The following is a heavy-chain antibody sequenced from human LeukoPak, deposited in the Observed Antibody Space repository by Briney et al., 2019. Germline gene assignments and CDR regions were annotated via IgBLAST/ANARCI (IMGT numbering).Heavy chain of an antibody. D-gene: IGHD2-15*01. CDR3: ARYTRGLGYMDV. CDR2: ISWNGGRI. J-gene: IGHJ6*03. V-gene: IGHV3-20*04. CDR1: GFTFDDYA. Sequence: GRSLRLSCAASGFTFDDYAIHWVRQAPGKGLEWVSGISWNGGRINYADSVKGRFIISRDNAKASVYLQMNSLRAEDTALYYCARYTRGLGYMDVWGKGTMVTVSS.